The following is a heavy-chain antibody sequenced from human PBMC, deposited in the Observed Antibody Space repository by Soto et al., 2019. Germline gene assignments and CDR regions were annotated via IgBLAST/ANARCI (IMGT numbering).Heavy chain of an antibody. CDR1: GFTFVIYA. V-gene: IGHV3-23*01. CDR2: ISGSGGGT. D-gene: IGHD3-22*01. Sequence: VGPLRLPSAAAGFTFVIYAMSWVRQAPGKGLEWVSAISGSGGGTYHADSVEGRFTISRDNSNNTLYLQMSSLRAEDTAVYYCAKCGYDSSGRLLRYSQHWGQGTLVTVSS. J-gene: IGHJ1*01. CDR3: AKCGYDSSGRLLRYSQH.